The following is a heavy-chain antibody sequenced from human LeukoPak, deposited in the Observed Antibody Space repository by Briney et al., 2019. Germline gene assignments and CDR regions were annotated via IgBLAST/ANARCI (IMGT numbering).Heavy chain of an antibody. J-gene: IGHJ5*02. D-gene: IGHD3-3*01. CDR2: IIPIFGTA. V-gene: IGHV1-69*05. CDR3: ARGDLKSDWFDP. Sequence: SVKVSCKASGGTFSSYAISWVRQAPGQGLEWMGRIIPIFGTANYAQKFQGRVTITTDESTSTDYMELRSLRSEDTAVYYCARGDLKSDWFDPWGQGTLVTVSS. CDR1: GGTFSSYA.